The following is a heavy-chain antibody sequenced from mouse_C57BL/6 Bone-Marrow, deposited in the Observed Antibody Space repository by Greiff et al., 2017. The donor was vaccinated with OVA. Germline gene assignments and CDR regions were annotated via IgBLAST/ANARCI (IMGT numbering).Heavy chain of an antibody. V-gene: IGHV1-80*01. CDR1: GYAFSSYW. D-gene: IGHD4-1*01. CDR2: IYPGDGDT. CDR3: ARAGTEAMDY. J-gene: IGHJ4*01. Sequence: VKLMESGAELVKPGASVKISCKASGYAFSSYWMNWVKQRPGKGLEWIGQIYPGDGDTNYNGKFKGKATLTADKSSSTAYMQLSSLTSEDSAVYFCARAGTEAMDYWGQGTSVTVSS.